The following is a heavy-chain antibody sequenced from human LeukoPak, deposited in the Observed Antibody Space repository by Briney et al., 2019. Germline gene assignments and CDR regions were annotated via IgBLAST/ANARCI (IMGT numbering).Heavy chain of an antibody. V-gene: IGHV3-7*01. CDR1: GFTFSSYW. CDR3: ARDKDSWDYGDFYDN. D-gene: IGHD4-17*01. J-gene: IGHJ4*02. Sequence: GGSLRLSCAASGFTFSSYWMSWVRQAPGKGLEWVANVKQDGSEKYYVDSVKGRFTISRDDAKNSLFLQMNSLRVEDTAVYYCARDKDSWDYGDFYDNWGQGTLVTVSS. CDR2: VKQDGSEK.